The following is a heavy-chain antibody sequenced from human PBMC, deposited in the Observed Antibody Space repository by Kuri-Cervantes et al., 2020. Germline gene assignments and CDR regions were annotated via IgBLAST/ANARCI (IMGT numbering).Heavy chain of an antibody. CDR2: IIPIFGTA. J-gene: IGHJ4*02. CDR3: AREFIAVAGTLPPDY. D-gene: IGHD6-19*01. Sequence: SVKVSCKASGGTFSSYAISWVRQAPGQGLEWMGGIIPIFGTANYAQKFQGRVTMTTDTSTSTAYMELRSLRSDDTAVYYCAREFIAVAGTLPPDYWGQGTRGTVSS. CDR1: GGTFSSYA. V-gene: IGHV1-69*05.